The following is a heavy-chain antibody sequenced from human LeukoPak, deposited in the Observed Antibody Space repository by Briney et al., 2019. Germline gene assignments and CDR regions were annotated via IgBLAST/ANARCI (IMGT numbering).Heavy chain of an antibody. CDR3: ARRGVSGSYSIDFDY. CDR1: GYTFTSYY. CDR2: INPSGGST. V-gene: IGHV1-46*01. D-gene: IGHD1-26*01. Sequence: ASVEVSCKASGYTFTSYYMHWVRQAPGQGLEWMGIINPSGGSTSYAQKFQGGVTMTRDTSTSTVYMELSSLRSEDTAVYYCARRGVSGSYSIDFDYWGQGTLVTVSS. J-gene: IGHJ4*02.